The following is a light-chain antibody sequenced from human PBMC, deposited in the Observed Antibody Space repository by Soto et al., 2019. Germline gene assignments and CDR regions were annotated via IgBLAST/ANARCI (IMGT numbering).Light chain of an antibody. CDR1: QSVSSSY. Sequence: PGERVTLSCRASQSVSSSYLTWYQQKPGQAPRLLIYGASTRATSIPARFSGSGSGTDFTLTISSLQPEDFAVYYCQQDYNLLWTFGQGTRWISN. CDR2: GAS. J-gene: IGKJ1*01. CDR3: QQDYNLLWT. V-gene: IGKV3D-7*01.